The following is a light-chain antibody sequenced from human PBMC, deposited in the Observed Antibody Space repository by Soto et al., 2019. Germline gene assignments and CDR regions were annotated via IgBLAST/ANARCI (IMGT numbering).Light chain of an antibody. J-gene: IGLJ2*01. CDR1: SSDVAAYDY. Sequence: QSALTQPASVSGSPGQSITISCTGTSSDVAAYDYVSWYQQHPGQAPKISIYEVANRPSGVSSRFSGSKSGSTASLTISGLQPEDEAHYYCSSYTIDSSVVFGGGTQLTVL. V-gene: IGLV2-14*01. CDR3: SSYTIDSSVV. CDR2: EVA.